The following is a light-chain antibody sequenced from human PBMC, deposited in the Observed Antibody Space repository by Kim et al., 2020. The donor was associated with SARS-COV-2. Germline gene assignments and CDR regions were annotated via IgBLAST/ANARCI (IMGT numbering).Light chain of an antibody. CDR1: SSYVGSYNH. Sequence: QSVTISCTGTSSYVGSYNHVSWYQQHPGKAPKLMIYEVSKRPSGVSNRFSGSKSGNTASLTISGLQAEDEADYYCCSYAGSSTFYVFGTGTKVTVL. CDR3: CSYAGSSTFYV. J-gene: IGLJ1*01. CDR2: EVS. V-gene: IGLV2-23*02.